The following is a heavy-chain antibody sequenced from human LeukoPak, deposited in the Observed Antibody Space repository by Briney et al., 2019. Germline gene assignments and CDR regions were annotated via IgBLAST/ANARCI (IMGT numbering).Heavy chain of an antibody. D-gene: IGHD3-22*01. J-gene: IGHJ5*02. CDR1: GFTFSSYA. V-gene: IGHV3-23*01. CDR3: ANDDYDSGGYSLNWFDP. CDR2: ISGSGGST. Sequence: RSGGSLRLSCAASGFTFSSYAMCWVRQAPGKGLEWVSAISGSGGSTYYADSVKGRFTISRDNSKNTLYLQMNSLRAEDTAVYYCANDDYDSGGYSLNWFDPWGQGTLVTVSS.